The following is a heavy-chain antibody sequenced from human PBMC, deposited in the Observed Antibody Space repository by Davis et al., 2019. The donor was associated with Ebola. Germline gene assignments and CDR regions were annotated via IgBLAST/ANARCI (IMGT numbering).Heavy chain of an antibody. D-gene: IGHD2-15*01. CDR3: ARGAICSGGSCYPRSLRGGMDV. CDR1: GFTFSSYA. V-gene: IGHV3-30*14. J-gene: IGHJ6*02. Sequence: GESLKISCAASGFTFSSYAMHWVRQAPGRGLEWVAVISYDGSNKYYAASVKCRFTISRDNSKNTLYLQMNSLRAEDTAVYYCARGAICSGGSCYPRSLRGGMDVWGQGTTVTVSS. CDR2: ISYDGSNK.